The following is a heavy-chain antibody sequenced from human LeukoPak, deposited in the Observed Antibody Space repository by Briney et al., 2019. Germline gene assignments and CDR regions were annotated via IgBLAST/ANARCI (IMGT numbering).Heavy chain of an antibody. CDR2: ISYDGSNK. D-gene: IGHD5-12*01. J-gene: IGHJ4*02. Sequence: GGSLRLSCAASGFTFSSYAMHWVRQAPGKGLEWVAVISYDGSNKYYADSVKGRFTISRDNSNNTLYLQMTSLRPEDTAVYYCAKAPGNSAYSPNDYWDQGTLVTVSS. CDR1: GFTFSSYA. CDR3: AKAPGNSAYSPNDY. V-gene: IGHV3-30-3*01.